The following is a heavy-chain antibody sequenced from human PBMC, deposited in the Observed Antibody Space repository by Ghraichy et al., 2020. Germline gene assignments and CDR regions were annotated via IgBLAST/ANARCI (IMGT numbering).Heavy chain of an antibody. CDR1: GFTFSDYY. CDR2: ISRSGSTI. CDR3: ARSPNSSSYPGPGFIAGY. V-gene: IGHV3-11*01. D-gene: IGHD6-6*01. Sequence: LSLTCAASGFTFSDYYMNWIRQAPGKGLEWVSYISRSGSTIYYADSVKGRFTISRDNTKNSLYLQMNSLRADDTAVYYCARSPNSSSYPGPGFIAGYWGQGTLVTVSS. J-gene: IGHJ4*02.